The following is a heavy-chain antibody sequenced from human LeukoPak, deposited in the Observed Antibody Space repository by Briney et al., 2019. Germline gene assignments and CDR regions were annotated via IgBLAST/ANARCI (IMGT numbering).Heavy chain of an antibody. J-gene: IGHJ5*02. V-gene: IGHV3-73*01. CDR2: IRSKANHYAT. D-gene: IGHD1-1*01. CDR1: GFSFSSYA. CDR3: LNNWYENGFDP. Sequence: GGSLRLSCAASGFSFSSYAMNWVRQASGKGLEWVGRIRSKANHYATAYAASVKGRFTVSRDDSKNTAYLQMNSLKTEDTAVYCTLNNWYENGFDPWGQGTLVTVSS.